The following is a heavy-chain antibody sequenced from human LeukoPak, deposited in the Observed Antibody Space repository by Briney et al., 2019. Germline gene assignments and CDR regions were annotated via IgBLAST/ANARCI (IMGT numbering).Heavy chain of an antibody. CDR3: VAVTTEGVWRGAFDY. Sequence: SETLSLTCTVSGGSISSYYWSWIRQPPGKGLEWIGYIYYSGSTNYNPSLKSRVTISVDTSKNQFSLKLSSVTAADTAVYYCVAVTTEGVWRGAFDYWGQGTLVTVSS. D-gene: IGHD4-17*01. V-gene: IGHV4-59*08. J-gene: IGHJ4*02. CDR1: GGSISSYY. CDR2: IYYSGST.